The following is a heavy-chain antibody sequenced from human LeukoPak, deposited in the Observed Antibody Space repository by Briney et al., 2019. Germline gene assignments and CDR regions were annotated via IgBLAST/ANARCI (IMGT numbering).Heavy chain of an antibody. V-gene: IGHV3-7*01. Sequence: GGSLRLSCGASGFAFSSYWMTWLRQAPGKGLEFVANIEPAGSATYYADSVKGRFTISRDNTKNLLYLQMNSLTAEDSAVYHCGRFGYVSAVNTWGQGALVTVSS. CDR1: GFAFSSYW. J-gene: IGHJ5*02. CDR2: IEPAGSAT. D-gene: IGHD2-15*01. CDR3: GRFGYVSAVNT.